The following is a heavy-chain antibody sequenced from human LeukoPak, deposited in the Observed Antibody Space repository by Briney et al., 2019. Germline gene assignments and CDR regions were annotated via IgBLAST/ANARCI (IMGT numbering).Heavy chain of an antibody. CDR1: GFTFSSYA. J-gene: IGHJ4*02. CDR2: ISGSGGST. Sequence: GTLRLSCAASGFTFSSYAMSWVRQAPGKGLEWVSAISGSGGSTYYADSVKGRFTISRDNSKNTLYPQMNSLRAEDTAVYYCAKDDYYYGGYWGQGTLVTVSS. V-gene: IGHV3-23*01. CDR3: AKDDYYYGGY. D-gene: IGHD3-22*01.